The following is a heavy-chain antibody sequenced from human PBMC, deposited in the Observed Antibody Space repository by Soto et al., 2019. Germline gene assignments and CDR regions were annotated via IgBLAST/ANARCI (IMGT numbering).Heavy chain of an antibody. Sequence: SLKISCKGSGYSFTSYWIGWVRQMPGKGLEWMGIIYPGDSDTRYSPSFQGQVTISADKSISTAYLQWSSLKASDTAMYYCASSITMKPGEGLNAFDIWGQGTMVTVSS. CDR3: ASSITMKPGEGLNAFDI. D-gene: IGHD3-22*01. CDR1: GYSFTSYW. J-gene: IGHJ3*02. V-gene: IGHV5-51*01. CDR2: IYPGDSDT.